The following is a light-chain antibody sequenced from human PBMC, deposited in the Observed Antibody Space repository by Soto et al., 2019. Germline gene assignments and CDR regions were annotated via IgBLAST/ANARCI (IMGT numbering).Light chain of an antibody. CDR2: EGS. V-gene: IGLV2-23*01. CDR1: SSDVGSYNL. Sequence: QSALTQPGSVSGSPGQSITISCTGTSSDVGSYNLVSWYQQHPGKAPKLMIYEGSKRPSGVSNRFSGSKSGNTASLTISGLQAEDDADYYCCSYAGSSTWVFGGGTKVTV. J-gene: IGLJ3*02. CDR3: CSYAGSSTWV.